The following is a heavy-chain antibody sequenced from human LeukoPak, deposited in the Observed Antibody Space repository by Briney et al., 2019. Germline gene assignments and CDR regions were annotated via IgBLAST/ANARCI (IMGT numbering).Heavy chain of an antibody. J-gene: IGHJ4*02. CDR3: ARESIAAAGTFDY. Sequence: GGSLRLSCAASGFTFSDYYMSWIRQAPGKGLEWVSYVSSSGSTIYYADSVKGRFTISRDNAKNSLYLQMNSLRAEDTAVYYCARESIAAAGTFDYWGQGTLVTVSS. D-gene: IGHD6-13*01. V-gene: IGHV3-11*01. CDR1: GFTFSDYY. CDR2: VSSSGSTI.